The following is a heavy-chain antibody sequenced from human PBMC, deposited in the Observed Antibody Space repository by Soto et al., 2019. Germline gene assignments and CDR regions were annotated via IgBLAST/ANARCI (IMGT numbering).Heavy chain of an antibody. Sequence: SETLSLTCAFYGGSFSGYYWSLIRQPPGKGLEWIGEINHSGSTNYNPSLKSRVTISVDTSKNQFSLKLSSVTAADTAVYYCAREFRPYDFWSGYYRKYYYGMDVWGQGTTVTVSS. CDR2: INHSGST. V-gene: IGHV4-34*01. CDR3: AREFRPYDFWSGYYRKYYYGMDV. D-gene: IGHD3-3*01. J-gene: IGHJ6*02. CDR1: GGSFSGYY.